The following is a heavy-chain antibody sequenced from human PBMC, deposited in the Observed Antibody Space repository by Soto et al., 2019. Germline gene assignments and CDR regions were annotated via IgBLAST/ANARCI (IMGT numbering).Heavy chain of an antibody. V-gene: IGHV1-2*04. CDR1: GYTFTGYY. D-gene: IGHD3-3*01. CDR3: ARDRVYYDFWSGYPSGGYYYGMDV. CDR2: INPNSGGT. J-gene: IGHJ6*02. Sequence: ASVKVSCKASGYTFTGYYMHWVRQAPGQGLEWMGWINPNSGGTNYAQKFQGWVTMTRDTSISTAYMELSRLRSDDTAVYYCARDRVYYDFWSGYPSGGYYYGMDVWGQGTTVTVSS.